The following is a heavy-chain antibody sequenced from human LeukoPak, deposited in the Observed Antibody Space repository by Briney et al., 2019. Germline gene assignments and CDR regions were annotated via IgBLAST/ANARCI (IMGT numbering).Heavy chain of an antibody. CDR2: IWYDGSNK. V-gene: IGHV3-33*01. D-gene: IGHD2-15*01. CDR1: GFTFSSYG. CDR3: ARAGYCSGGSCYGLDY. J-gene: IGHJ4*02. Sequence: GGSLRLSCAASGFTFSSYGMHWVRQAPGKGLEWVAVIWYDGSNKYYADSVKGRFTISRGNSKNTLYLQMNSLRAEDTAVYYCARAGYCSGGSCYGLDYWGQGTLVTVSS.